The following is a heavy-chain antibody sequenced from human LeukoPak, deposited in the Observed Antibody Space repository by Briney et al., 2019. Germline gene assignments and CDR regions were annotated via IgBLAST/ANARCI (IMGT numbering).Heavy chain of an antibody. CDR3: ARDLGFWSCPDF. Sequence: SETLSLTCTVSGGSISSYYWSWIRQPAGKGLQWIGRIYSSGSANYNPSLKSRVTMSVDTSKNQFSLRLSSVTAADTAVYYCARDLGFWSCPDFWGHGILVTVSS. CDR1: GGSISSYY. V-gene: IGHV4-4*07. CDR2: IYSSGSA. D-gene: IGHD3-3*01. J-gene: IGHJ4*01.